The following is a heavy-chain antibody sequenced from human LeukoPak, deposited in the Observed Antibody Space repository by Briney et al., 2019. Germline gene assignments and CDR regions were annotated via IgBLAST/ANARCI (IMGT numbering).Heavy chain of an antibody. CDR1: GYTFTSYD. CDR3: ARGGYSPISTLGYYYYYYMDV. CDR2: MNPNSGNT. J-gene: IGHJ6*03. Sequence: ASVKVSCKASGYTFTSYDINWVRQPTGRGLEWMGWMNPNSGNTGYAQKFQGRVTMTRNTSISTAYMELSSLRSEDTAVYYCARGGYSPISTLGYYYYYYMDVWGKGTTVTISS. D-gene: IGHD5/OR15-5a*01. V-gene: IGHV1-8*01.